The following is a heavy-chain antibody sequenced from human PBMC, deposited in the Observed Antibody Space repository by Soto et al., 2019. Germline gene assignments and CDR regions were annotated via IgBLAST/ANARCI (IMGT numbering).Heavy chain of an antibody. D-gene: IGHD5-18*01. Sequence: GGSLRLSCAASGFTFSSYGMHWVRQAPGKGLEWVAVIWYDGSNKYYADSVKGRFTISRDNSKNTLYLQMNSLRAEDTAVYYCAREAPKYTAIDDYWGQGTLVTVSS. J-gene: IGHJ4*02. CDR2: IWYDGSNK. CDR1: GFTFSSYG. V-gene: IGHV3-33*01. CDR3: AREAPKYTAIDDY.